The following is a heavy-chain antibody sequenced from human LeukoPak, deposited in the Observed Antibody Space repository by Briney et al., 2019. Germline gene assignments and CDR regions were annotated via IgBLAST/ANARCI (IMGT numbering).Heavy chain of an antibody. CDR3: AKDPSTGYYGY. D-gene: IGHD3-22*01. V-gene: IGHV3-30*18. CDR2: ISHDGSNK. CDR1: GFTSSSYG. Sequence: QPGRSLRLSCAASGFTSSSYGMHWVRQAPGKGLEWVAVISHDGSNKYYADSVKGRFTISRDNSKNTLYLQMNSLRPEDTAVYYCAKDPSTGYYGYWGQGTLVTVPS. J-gene: IGHJ4*02.